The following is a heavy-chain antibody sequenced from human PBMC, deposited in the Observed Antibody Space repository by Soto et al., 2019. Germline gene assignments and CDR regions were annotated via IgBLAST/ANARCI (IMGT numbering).Heavy chain of an antibody. V-gene: IGHV4-31*03. CDR3: ARAGRGDYSDQFDY. J-gene: IGHJ4*02. D-gene: IGHD2-15*01. CDR2: THYSGNT. CDR1: GGSISSGDYY. Sequence: QVQLQESGPGLVKPSQTLSLTCTVSGGSISSGDYYWNWIRQHPGKGLEWIGYTHYSGNTCYNPSLKSRLSISVDTSKNQFSLRLTSVTAADTAVYYCARAGRGDYSDQFDYWGQGTLVTVSS.